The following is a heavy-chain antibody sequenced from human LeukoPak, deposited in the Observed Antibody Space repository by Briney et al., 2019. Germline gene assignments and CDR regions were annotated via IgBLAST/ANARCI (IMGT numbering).Heavy chain of an antibody. CDR1: GGSISSYY. CDR2: IYYSGST. V-gene: IGHV4-59*08. J-gene: IGHJ4*02. CDR3: ARSKVWLQFDY. D-gene: IGHD5-24*01. Sequence: SETPSLTCTVSGGSISSYYWSWIRQPPGKGLEWIGYIYYSGSTYYNPSLKSRVTISVDTSKNQFSLKLSSVTAADTAVYYCARSKVWLQFDYWGQGTLVTVSS.